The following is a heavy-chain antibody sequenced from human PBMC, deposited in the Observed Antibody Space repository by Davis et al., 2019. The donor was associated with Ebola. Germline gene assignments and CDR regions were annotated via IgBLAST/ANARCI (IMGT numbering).Heavy chain of an antibody. CDR2: IRSKANSYAT. CDR3: AKGSVTIFGVAPDYYGMDV. V-gene: IGHV3-73*01. Sequence: GESLKISCAASGFTFSGSAMHWVRQASGKGLEWVGRIRSKANSYATAYAASVKGRFTISRDDSKNTAYLQMNSLRAEDTAVYYCAKGSVTIFGVAPDYYGMDVWGKGTTVTVSS. CDR1: GFTFSGSA. D-gene: IGHD3-3*01. J-gene: IGHJ6*04.